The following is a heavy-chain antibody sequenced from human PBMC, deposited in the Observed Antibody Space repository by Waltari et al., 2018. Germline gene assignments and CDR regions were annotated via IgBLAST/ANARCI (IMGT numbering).Heavy chain of an antibody. CDR3: ARAKIFGVVKYYFDY. J-gene: IGHJ4*02. Sequence: QVQLQQWGAGLLKPSETLSLTCAVYGGSFSGYYWRWIPQPPGKGLEWIGEINHSGSTNYNPSLKSRVTISVDTSKNQFSLKLSSVTAADTAVYYCARAKIFGVVKYYFDYWGQGTLVTVSS. CDR2: INHSGST. V-gene: IGHV4-34*01. CDR1: GGSFSGYY. D-gene: IGHD3-3*01.